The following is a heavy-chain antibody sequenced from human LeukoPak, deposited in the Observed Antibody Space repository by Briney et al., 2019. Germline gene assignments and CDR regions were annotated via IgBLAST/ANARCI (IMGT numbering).Heavy chain of an antibody. CDR2: ISAYNGNT. J-gene: IGHJ4*02. D-gene: IGHD6-6*01. V-gene: IGHV1-18*01. Sequence: WASVKVSCKASGYTFTSYGISWVRQAPGQGLEWMGWISAYNGNTNYAQKLQGRVTMTTDTSTSTAYMELRSLRSDDTAVYYCXXXXIAARLRHFDYWGQGTLVTVSS. CDR3: XXXXIAARLRHFDY. CDR1: GYTFTSYG.